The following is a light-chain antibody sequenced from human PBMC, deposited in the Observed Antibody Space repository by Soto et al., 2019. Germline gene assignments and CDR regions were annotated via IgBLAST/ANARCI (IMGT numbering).Light chain of an antibody. CDR2: EVT. CDR1: RSDVGSYNS. J-gene: IGLJ3*02. Sequence: QSALTQPASVSGSPGESITISCTGTRSDVGSYNSIAWYQQHPGKAPRVMIFEVTKRPSGISNRFSGSKSGSTASLTISGLQAEDEADSFCFSYAGDSTWVFGGGTKVTVL. CDR3: FSYAGDSTWV. V-gene: IGLV2-23*02.